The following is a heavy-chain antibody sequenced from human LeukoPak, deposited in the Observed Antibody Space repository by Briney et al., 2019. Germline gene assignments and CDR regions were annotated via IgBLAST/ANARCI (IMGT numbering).Heavy chain of an antibody. CDR3: ARDYSYGFSYFDY. J-gene: IGHJ4*02. CDR2: IYSGGST. V-gene: IGHV3-66*01. Sequence: PGGSLRLSCAASGFTVSSNYMSLVRQAPGKGLEWVSVIYSGGSTYYADSVKGRFTISRDNSKNTLYLQMNSLRAEDTAVYYCARDYSYGFSYFDYWGQGTLVTVSS. D-gene: IGHD5-18*01. CDR1: GFTVSSNY.